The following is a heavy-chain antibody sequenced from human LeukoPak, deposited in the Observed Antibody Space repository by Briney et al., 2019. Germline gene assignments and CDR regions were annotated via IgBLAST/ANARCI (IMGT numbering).Heavy chain of an antibody. D-gene: IGHD6-13*01. CDR1: GYTFTSYG. J-gene: IGHJ4*02. CDR2: IIPIFGTA. CDR3: ARSSIIAAAGPYYFDY. Sequence: ASVKVSCKASGYTFTSYGISWVRQAPGQGLEWMGGIIPIFGTANYAQKFQGRVTITADKSTSTAYMELSSLRSEDTAVYYCARSSIIAAAGPYYFDYWGQGTLVTVSS. V-gene: IGHV1-69*06.